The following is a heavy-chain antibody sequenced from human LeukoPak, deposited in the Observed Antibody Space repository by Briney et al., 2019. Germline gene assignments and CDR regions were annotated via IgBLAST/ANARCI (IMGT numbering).Heavy chain of an antibody. J-gene: IGHJ6*04. CDR1: GFIFNNYA. Sequence: GGSLRLSCAASGFIFNNYAMHWVRQTPGQGLEWVAVISYDGSNKYYADSVKGRFTFSRDNSKNTLYLQMNSLRAEDTAVYYCARDRFTQLWPYYGMDVWGKGTTVIVSS. D-gene: IGHD5-18*01. V-gene: IGHV3-30*04. CDR3: ARDRFTQLWPYYGMDV. CDR2: ISYDGSNK.